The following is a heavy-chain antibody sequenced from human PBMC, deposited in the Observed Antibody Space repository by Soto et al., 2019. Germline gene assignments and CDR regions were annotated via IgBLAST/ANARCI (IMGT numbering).Heavy chain of an antibody. CDR2: IYYSGST. Sequence: SETLSLTCTVSGGSISSSSYYWGWIRQPPGKGLEWIGSIYYSGSTYYNPSLKSRVTISVDTSKNQFSLKLSSVTAADTAVYYCARRVGIRSTPGGVDWFDPWGQGTLVTVSS. J-gene: IGHJ5*02. CDR3: ARRVGIRSTPGGVDWFDP. CDR1: GGSISSSSYY. V-gene: IGHV4-39*01. D-gene: IGHD1-20*01.